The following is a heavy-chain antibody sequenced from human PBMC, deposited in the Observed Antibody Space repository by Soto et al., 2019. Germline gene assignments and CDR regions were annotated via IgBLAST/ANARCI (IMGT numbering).Heavy chain of an antibody. V-gene: IGHV1-69*12. J-gene: IGHJ6*02. CDR2: IIPIFGTA. D-gene: IGHD2-2*01. CDR3: ARHVPAAGYYYGMDV. CDR1: GGTFSSYA. Sequence: QVQLVQSGAEVKKPGSSVKVSCKASGGTFSSYAISWVRQAPGQGLEWMGGIIPIFGTANYAQKFQGRVTITADESTSTAYMKLSSQRSEDTAVYYCARHVPAAGYYYGMDVWGQGTTVTVS.